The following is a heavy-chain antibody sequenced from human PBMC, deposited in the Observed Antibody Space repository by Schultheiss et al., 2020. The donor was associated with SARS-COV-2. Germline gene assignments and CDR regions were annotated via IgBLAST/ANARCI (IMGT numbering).Heavy chain of an antibody. V-gene: IGHV4-4*07. CDR3: ARERGRIAALSAGGSNWFDP. D-gene: IGHD6-6*01. J-gene: IGHJ5*02. Sequence: SETLSLTCTVSGGSISSYYWSWIRQPAGKGLEWIGRIYTSGSTNYNPSLKSRVTISVDTSKNQFSLKLSSVTAADTAVYYCARERGRIAALSAGGSNWFDPWGQGTLVTVSS. CDR1: GGSISSYY. CDR2: IYTSGST.